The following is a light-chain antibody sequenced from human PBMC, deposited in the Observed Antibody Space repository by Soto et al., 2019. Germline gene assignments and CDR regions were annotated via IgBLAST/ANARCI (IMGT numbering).Light chain of an antibody. CDR2: GAS. Sequence: EIVMTQSPATLSVSPGERVTLSCRASQSVSTRLAWYQHKPGQSPRLLISGASTGATGIPPRFSASGSGTDFTLTVNSLQSEDIAFYYCQQYHNWPVTFGRGTKVEI. V-gene: IGKV3-15*01. CDR1: QSVSTR. CDR3: QQYHNWPVT. J-gene: IGKJ4*01.